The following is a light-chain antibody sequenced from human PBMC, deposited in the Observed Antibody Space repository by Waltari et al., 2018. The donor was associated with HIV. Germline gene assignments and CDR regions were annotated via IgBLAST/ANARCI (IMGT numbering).Light chain of an antibody. CDR3: AAWNDKLSVYV. Sequence: QSVLTQPPSASGAPGQGVTISCSGRRSHIGRNYVYWCQQPPGTAPTLLLYSHTRRPSGVPDRFSGSKSGTSASLAISGLRSEDEADYYCAAWNDKLSVYVVGTGTKGTV. CDR1: RSHIGRNY. V-gene: IGLV1-47*02. J-gene: IGLJ1*01. CDR2: SHT.